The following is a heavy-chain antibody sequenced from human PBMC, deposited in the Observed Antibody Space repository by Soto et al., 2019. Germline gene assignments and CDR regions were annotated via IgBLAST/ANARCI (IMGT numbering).Heavy chain of an antibody. V-gene: IGHV1-69*01. Sequence: GAPVKVYCKAAGDTFRSYAISWVRQAPGQGLEWMGGIIPIFGTANYAQKFQGRVTITADESTSTAYMELSSLRSEDTAVYYCARETNDYSNGINWFDPWGQGTLVTVSS. CDR3: ARETNDYSNGINWFDP. CDR2: IIPIFGTA. D-gene: IGHD4-4*01. J-gene: IGHJ5*02. CDR1: GDTFRSYA.